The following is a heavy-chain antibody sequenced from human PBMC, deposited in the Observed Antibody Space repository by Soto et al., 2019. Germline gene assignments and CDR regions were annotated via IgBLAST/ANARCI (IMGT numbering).Heavy chain of an antibody. J-gene: IGHJ3*01. Sequence: GGSLRLSCAASGFNFSDYYMSWIRQAPGKGLEWVSYINSRGRTINYADSVRGRFTVSRDNAENSLYLQMNGLRVEDTAVFYCARTSSSSTGFDFWGQGTMVTVSS. CDR2: INSRGRTI. CDR1: GFNFSDYY. D-gene: IGHD6-6*01. CDR3: ARTSSSSTGFDF. V-gene: IGHV3-11*01.